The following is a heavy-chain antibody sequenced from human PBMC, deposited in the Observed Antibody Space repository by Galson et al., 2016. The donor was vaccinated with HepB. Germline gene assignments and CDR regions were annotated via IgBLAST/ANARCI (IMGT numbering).Heavy chain of an antibody. CDR3: ARGASIDWELGTCDH. CDR1: GFTFSGYT. D-gene: IGHD7-27*01. J-gene: IGHJ4*02. CDR2: ISSGSDYI. Sequence: SLRLSCAASGFTFSGYTMNWVRQAPGKGLEWVSSISSGSDYIHYADSVKGRFTISRDDAKNSLYLQIDSLRAEDTAVYYCARGASIDWELGTCDHWGQGTLVTVSS. V-gene: IGHV3-21*01.